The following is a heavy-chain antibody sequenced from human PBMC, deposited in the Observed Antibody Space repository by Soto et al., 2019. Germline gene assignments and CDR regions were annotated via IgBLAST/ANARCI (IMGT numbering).Heavy chain of an antibody. J-gene: IGHJ4*02. Sequence: QITLKESGPTLVKPTQTLTLTCTFSGFSLTTSTVAVGWIRQPPGKALEWLAIIYGSDDKFYSPSLKSRLTITTDTSTNQVVLTMTNMDPVDTATYYCARRYDPYYFDYWGQGTLVTVSS. CDR3: ARRYDPYYFDY. CDR2: IYGSDDK. CDR1: GFSLTTSTVA. D-gene: IGHD1-1*01. V-gene: IGHV2-5*01.